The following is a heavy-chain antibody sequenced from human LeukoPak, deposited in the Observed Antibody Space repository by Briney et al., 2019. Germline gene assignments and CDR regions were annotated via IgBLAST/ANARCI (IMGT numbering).Heavy chain of an antibody. D-gene: IGHD5-18*01. Sequence: GALVKVSCKASGGTFSSYAISWVRQAPGQGLEWMGGIIPIFGTANYAQKFQGRVTITADESTSTAYMELSSLRSEDTAVYYCARPRGGYSYGYDYWGQGTLVTVSS. J-gene: IGHJ4*02. CDR2: IIPIFGTA. V-gene: IGHV1-69*13. CDR3: ARPRGGYSYGYDY. CDR1: GGTFSSYA.